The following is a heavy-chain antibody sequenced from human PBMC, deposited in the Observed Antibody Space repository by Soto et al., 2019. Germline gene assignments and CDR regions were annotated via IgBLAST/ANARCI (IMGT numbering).Heavy chain of an antibody. V-gene: IGHV1-69*04. Sequence: ASVKVSCKASGGTFSSYTISWVRQAPGQGLEWMGRIIPILGIANYAQKFQGRVTITADKSTSTAYMELSSLRSEDTAVYYCAREGASYYGSVHAFDIWGQGTMVTVSS. CDR1: GGTFSSYT. D-gene: IGHD3-10*01. J-gene: IGHJ3*02. CDR2: IIPILGIA. CDR3: AREGASYYGSVHAFDI.